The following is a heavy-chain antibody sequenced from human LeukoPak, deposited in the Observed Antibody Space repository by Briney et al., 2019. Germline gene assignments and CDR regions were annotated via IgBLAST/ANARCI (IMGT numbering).Heavy chain of an antibody. CDR1: GFTFNNHW. J-gene: IGHJ5*02. CDR2: TDSDGSTT. CDR3: ARGGEYSGSPFDP. Sequence: GGSLRLSCVASGFTFNNHWMHWVRQAPGEGLAWVSRTDSDGSTTIYADSVKGRFTISRDNAKNTLYLQMSSLRAEDTAVYYCARGGEYSGSPFDPWGQGTLVTVSS. V-gene: IGHV3-74*01. D-gene: IGHD1-26*01.